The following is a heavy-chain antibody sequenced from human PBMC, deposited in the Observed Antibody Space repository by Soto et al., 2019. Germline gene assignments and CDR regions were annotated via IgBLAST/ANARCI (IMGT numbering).Heavy chain of an antibody. D-gene: IGHD3-10*01. V-gene: IGHV4-30-4*01. CDR3: ARGRDYYGSGSYYIHDYYYGMDV. CDR2: IYYSGSS. Sequence: SETLSLTCAVSGGSISSGDYYWSWIRQPPGKGLEWIGYIYYSGSSYYNPSLKSRVTISVDTSKNQFSLKLSSVTAADTAVYYCARGRDYYGSGSYYIHDYYYGMDVWGQGTTVTVSS. J-gene: IGHJ6*02. CDR1: GGSISSGDYY.